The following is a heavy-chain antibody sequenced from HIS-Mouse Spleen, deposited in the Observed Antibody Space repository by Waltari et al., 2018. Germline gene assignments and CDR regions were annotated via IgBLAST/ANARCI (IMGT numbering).Heavy chain of an antibody. J-gene: IGHJ4*02. Sequence: QVQLVESGGGVVQPGRSLRLSCAGCGCTFRSYGMHWGRQAPGKVVEWVAVISYDGSNKYYADSVKGRFTISRDNSKNTLYLQMNSLRAEDTAVYYCAKDRGSQFDYWGQGTLVTVSS. V-gene: IGHV3-30*18. CDR3: AKDRGSQFDY. D-gene: IGHD1-26*01. CDR1: GCTFRSYG. CDR2: ISYDGSNK.